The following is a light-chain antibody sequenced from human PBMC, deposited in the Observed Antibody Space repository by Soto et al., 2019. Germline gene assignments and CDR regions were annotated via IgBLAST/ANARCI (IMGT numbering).Light chain of an antibody. V-gene: IGKV1-5*03. CDR2: KAS. J-gene: IGKJ1*01. CDR3: QQYISYEP. Sequence: IQMTLTPATLSASVVGRVIITCRASQSISSWLAWYQQKPGKAPKLLIYKASSLESGVPSRFSGSGSGTEFTLTISSLQPDEFATYYCQQYISYEPFGQGTKVDIK. CDR1: QSISSW.